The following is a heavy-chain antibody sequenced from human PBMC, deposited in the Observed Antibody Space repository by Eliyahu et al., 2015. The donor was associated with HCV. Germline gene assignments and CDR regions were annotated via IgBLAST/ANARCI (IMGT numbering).Heavy chain of an antibody. V-gene: IGHV4-38-2*02. Sequence: QVQLQESGPGLVKPSXTLSLTCAVXGYSISSGYXWGWIRQPPGKGLEWIGXIYHSGTTYYNPSLKSRVTISVDTSKNQFSLKLYSVTAADTAVYYCAREAAAANYWGQGTLVTVSS. CDR3: AREAAAANY. D-gene: IGHD6-13*01. J-gene: IGHJ4*02. CDR2: IYHSGTT. CDR1: GYSISSGYX.